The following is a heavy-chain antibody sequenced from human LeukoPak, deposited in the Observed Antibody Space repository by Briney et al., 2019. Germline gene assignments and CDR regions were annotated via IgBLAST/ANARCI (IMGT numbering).Heavy chain of an antibody. CDR2: IIPIFGTA. V-gene: IGHV1-69*01. CDR3: ASVRAPSYDSSGYYPDY. Sequence: ASVQVSCKASGGTFSSYAISWVRQAPGQGLEWMGGIIPIFGTANYAQKFQGRVTITADESTSTAYMELSSLRSEDTAVYYCASVRAPSYDSSGYYPDYWGQGTPVTVSS. D-gene: IGHD3-22*01. CDR1: GGTFSSYA. J-gene: IGHJ4*02.